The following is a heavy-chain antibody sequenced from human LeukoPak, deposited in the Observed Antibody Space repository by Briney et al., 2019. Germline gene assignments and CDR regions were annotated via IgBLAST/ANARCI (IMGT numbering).Heavy chain of an antibody. V-gene: IGHV4-34*01. CDR1: GGSFSGYY. Sequence: SETLSLTCAVYGGSFSGYYWSWIRQPPGKGLEWIGEINHSGSTNYNPSLKSRVTISVDTSKNQFSLKLSSVTAADTAVYYCARVMGGNHNWFDPWGQGTLVTVSS. CDR2: INHSGST. J-gene: IGHJ5*02. D-gene: IGHD4-23*01. CDR3: ARVMGGNHNWFDP.